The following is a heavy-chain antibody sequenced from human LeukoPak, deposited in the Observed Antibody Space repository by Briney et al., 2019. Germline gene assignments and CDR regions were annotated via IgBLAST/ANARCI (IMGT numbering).Heavy chain of an antibody. V-gene: IGHV5-51*01. J-gene: IGHJ4*02. D-gene: IGHD3-22*01. CDR3: ARRGSSGYPHPLFDY. Sequence: GESLKISCKGSGYSFTSYWIGWVRQMPGKGLEWMGIIYPGDSDTRYSPSFQGQVTISADKSISTAYLQWSSLKASDTAMYYCARRGSSGYPHPLFDYWGQGTLVTVSS. CDR1: GYSFTSYW. CDR2: IYPGDSDT.